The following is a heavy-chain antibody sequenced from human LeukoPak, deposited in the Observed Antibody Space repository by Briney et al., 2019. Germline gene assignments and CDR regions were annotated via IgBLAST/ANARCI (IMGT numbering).Heavy chain of an antibody. V-gene: IGHV1-18*04. CDR3: ARSSGGAPYHPPEFFLH. J-gene: IGHJ1*01. D-gene: IGHD3-10*01. CDR1: GYTFTSYS. CDR2: ISGYNGNT. Sequence: ASVKVSCKTSGYTFTSYSISWVRQAPGQGPEWMGWISGYNGNTHSAQKFQGRVTMTTDTSTSTAYLELRSLKSDDTAMYYCARSSGGAPYHPPEFFLHWGQGTLITVSS.